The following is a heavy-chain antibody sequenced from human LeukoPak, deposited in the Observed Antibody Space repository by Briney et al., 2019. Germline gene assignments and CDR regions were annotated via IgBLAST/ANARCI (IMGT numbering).Heavy chain of an antibody. D-gene: IGHD4-23*01. Sequence: ASVKVSCKASGYTFTGYYMHWVRQAPGQGLEWMGWINPNSGGTNYAQKFQGRVIMTRDTSISTAYMELSRLRSDDTAVYYCARDRTVVTPAYYFDYWGQGTLVTVSS. J-gene: IGHJ4*02. CDR1: GYTFTGYY. CDR3: ARDRTVVTPAYYFDY. CDR2: INPNSGGT. V-gene: IGHV1-2*02.